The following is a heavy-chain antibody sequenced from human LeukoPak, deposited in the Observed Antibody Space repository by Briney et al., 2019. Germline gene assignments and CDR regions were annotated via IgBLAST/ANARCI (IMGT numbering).Heavy chain of an antibody. Sequence: GGSLRLSCAASGFTFSSYAMSWVRQAPGKGLEWVSAISGSGGSTYYADSVKGRFTISRDNSKNTLYLQMNSLRAEDTAVYYCARDGSETTVTTFYYYGMDVWGQGTTVTVSS. CDR3: ARDGSETTVTTFYYYGMDV. CDR2: ISGSGGST. V-gene: IGHV3-23*01. CDR1: GFTFSSYA. D-gene: IGHD4-17*01. J-gene: IGHJ6*02.